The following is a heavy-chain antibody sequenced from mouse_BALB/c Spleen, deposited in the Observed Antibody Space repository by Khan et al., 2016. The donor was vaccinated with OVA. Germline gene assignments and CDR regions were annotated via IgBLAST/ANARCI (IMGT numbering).Heavy chain of an antibody. D-gene: IGHD1-2*01. CDR2: IWSDGST. CDR3: ARQPYYHYNVMDY. CDR1: GFSLTNYG. J-gene: IGHJ4*01. V-gene: IGHV2-6-1*01. Sequence: VQLQESGPGLVAPSQSLSITCTISGFSLTNYGVHWVRPPPGKGLEWLVVIWSDGSTTYNSALKSRLTITKDNSKSQVFLDMNSLQTYDTAMYFCARQPYYHYNVMDYWGQGTSVTVSS.